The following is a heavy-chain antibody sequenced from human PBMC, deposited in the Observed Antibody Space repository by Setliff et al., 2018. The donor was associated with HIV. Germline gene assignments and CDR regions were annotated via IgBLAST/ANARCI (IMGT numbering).Heavy chain of an antibody. J-gene: IGHJ4*02. CDR1: GFPFNKYW. V-gene: IGHV3-7*01. CDR3: ARDYPGATY. Sequence: GGSLRLSCAGSGFPFNKYWMTWVRQAPGKGLEWVANIKQDGGERYYVDSVKGRFTITRDDAKKFVYLEMSSLTVEDSAVYYCARDYPGATYWGQGTLVTVSS. CDR2: IKQDGGER. D-gene: IGHD1-1*01.